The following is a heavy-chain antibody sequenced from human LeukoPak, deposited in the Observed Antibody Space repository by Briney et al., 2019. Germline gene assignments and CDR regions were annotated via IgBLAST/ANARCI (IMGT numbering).Heavy chain of an antibody. V-gene: IGHV1-2*02. Sequence: ASVKVSCKASGYTFTGYYMHWGRQAPGQGLEWRGWINPNSGGTNYAQKFQGRVTMTRDTSISTAYMELSRLRSDDTAVYYCARHLNPITVTTDYWGQGTLVTVSS. D-gene: IGHD4-11*01. CDR1: GYTFTGYY. J-gene: IGHJ4*02. CDR3: ARHLNPITVTTDY. CDR2: INPNSGGT.